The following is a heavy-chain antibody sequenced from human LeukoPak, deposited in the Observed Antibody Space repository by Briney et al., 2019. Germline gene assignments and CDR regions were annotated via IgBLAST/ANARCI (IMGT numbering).Heavy chain of an antibody. CDR3: ASSYYYDSSGYYQYYFDY. D-gene: IGHD3-22*01. CDR1: GGSISSSSYY. V-gene: IGHV4-39*01. J-gene: IGHJ4*02. CDR2: IYYSGST. Sequence: SETLSLTCTVSGGSISSSSYYWGWIRQPPGKGREWIGSIYYSGSTYYNPSLKSRVTISVATSKNQFSLKLSSVTAADTAVYYCASSYYYDSSGYYQYYFDYWGQGTLVTVSS.